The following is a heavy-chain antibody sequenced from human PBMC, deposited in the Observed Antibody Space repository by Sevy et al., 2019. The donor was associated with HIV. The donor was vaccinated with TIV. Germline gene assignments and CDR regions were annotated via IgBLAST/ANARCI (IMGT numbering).Heavy chain of an antibody. CDR1: GGSISSSDSY. V-gene: IGHV4-30-4*01. J-gene: IGHJ4*02. Sequence: SETLSLTCTVSGGSISSSDSYWSWIRQPPGKGLEWIGYIHFSGGTYYNPFLKSRVAMSVDTSERQFSLRLSFMTAADTAVYYCANKRGYSHGPFDYWGQGAPVTVSS. CDR3: ANKRGYSHGPFDY. CDR2: IHFSGGT. D-gene: IGHD5-12*01.